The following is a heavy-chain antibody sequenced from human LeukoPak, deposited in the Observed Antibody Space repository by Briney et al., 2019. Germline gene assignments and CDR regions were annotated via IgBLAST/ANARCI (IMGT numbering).Heavy chain of an antibody. CDR3: ARGRNRASLRSGDAFDI. D-gene: IGHD4-17*01. V-gene: IGHV3-21*01. J-gene: IGHJ3*02. Sequence: GGSLRLSCAASGFTFSSYSMNWVRQAPGKGLEWVSSISSSSSYIYYADSVKGRFTISRDNAKNSLYLQMNSLRAEDTAVYYCARGRNRASLRSGDAFDIWGQGTMVTVSS. CDR2: ISSSSSYI. CDR1: GFTFSSYS.